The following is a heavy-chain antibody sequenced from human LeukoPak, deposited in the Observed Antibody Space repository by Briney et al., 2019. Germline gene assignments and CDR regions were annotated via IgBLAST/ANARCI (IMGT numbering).Heavy chain of an antibody. CDR2: IYYSGSI. Sequence: SETLSLTCTVSGGSISSSSYYWGWIRQPPGKGLEWIGSIYYSGSIYYNPSLKSRVTILADTSKNQSALKVRAVTAADTAMYFGAREREGYFELWGRSTLVTVSS. CDR1: GGSISSSSYY. CDR3: AREREGYFEL. J-gene: IGHJ2*01. V-gene: IGHV4-39*06.